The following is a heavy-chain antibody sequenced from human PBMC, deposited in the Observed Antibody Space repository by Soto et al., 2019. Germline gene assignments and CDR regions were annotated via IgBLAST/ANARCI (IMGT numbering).Heavy chain of an antibody. CDR3: ARETGLRSSGWSYYFDF. Sequence: EVQLVESGGGLVQPGGSLRLSCAASGFTLSSYSMHWVRQAPGKGLEWVSYISGSGGTIYYADSVKGRFTISRDNAKNSLSVQINSLRDEDTAVYFCARETGLRSSGWSYYFDFWGQGPLVPVSS. CDR1: GFTLSSYS. CDR2: ISGSGGTI. J-gene: IGHJ4*02. D-gene: IGHD6-19*01. V-gene: IGHV3-48*02.